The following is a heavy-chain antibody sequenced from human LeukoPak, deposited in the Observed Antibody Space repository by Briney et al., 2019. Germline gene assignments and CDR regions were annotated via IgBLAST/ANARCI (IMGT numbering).Heavy chain of an antibody. CDR3: ATGAYGGNPRVFDY. D-gene: IGHD4-23*01. J-gene: IGHJ4*02. CDR2: FDPEDGET. Sequence: ASVKVSCKVSGYTLTELSMHWVRQAPGKGLEWMGGFDPEDGETIYAQKFQGRVTMTEDTSTDTAYMELSSLRSEDTAVYYCATGAYGGNPRVFDYWGQGTLVTVSS. CDR1: GYTLTELS. V-gene: IGHV1-24*01.